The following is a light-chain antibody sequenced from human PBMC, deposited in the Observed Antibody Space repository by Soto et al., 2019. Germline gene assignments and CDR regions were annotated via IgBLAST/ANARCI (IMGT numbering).Light chain of an antibody. CDR1: SSDVGGYNY. CDR3: RSFTSSSSLVV. V-gene: IGLV2-14*01. J-gene: IGLJ2*01. CDR2: DVS. Sequence: QSALTQPASVSGSPGQSITISCTGTSSDVGGYNYVSWYQQHPGKAPKLMIYDVSNRPSGVSNRFSGSKSGNTASLTISGLQAEDEADYYCRSFTSSSSLVVFGGGTKLTVL.